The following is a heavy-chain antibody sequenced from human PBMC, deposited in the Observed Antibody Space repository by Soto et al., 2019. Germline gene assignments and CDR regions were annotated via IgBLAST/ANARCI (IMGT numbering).Heavy chain of an antibody. CDR1: GFTFSSYA. Sequence: GGSLRLSCAASGFTFSSYAMSWVRQAPGKGLEWVSAISGSGGSTYYADSVKGRFTISRDNSKNTLYLQMNSLRAEDTAVYYCAKDEGDRGYSYGYVGYWGQGTLVTVYS. CDR3: AKDEGDRGYSYGYVGY. CDR2: ISGSGGST. V-gene: IGHV3-23*01. D-gene: IGHD5-18*01. J-gene: IGHJ4*02.